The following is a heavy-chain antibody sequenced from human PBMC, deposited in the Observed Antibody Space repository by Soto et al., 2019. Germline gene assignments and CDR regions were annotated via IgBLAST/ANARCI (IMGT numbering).Heavy chain of an antibody. V-gene: IGHV5-51*01. CDR3: ARPTTSTYSNTWYGGY. CDR1: GYSFTSYW. CDR2: IYPGDSTT. Sequence: RESLKISCKGSGYSFTSYWIGWVRQMPGKGLEWMGSIYPGDSTTRYSPSFQGQVTISVDKSISTAYLQWSSLRASDTAMYYCARPTTSTYSNTWYGGYWGKGTLVTVSS. D-gene: IGHD6-13*01. J-gene: IGHJ4*02.